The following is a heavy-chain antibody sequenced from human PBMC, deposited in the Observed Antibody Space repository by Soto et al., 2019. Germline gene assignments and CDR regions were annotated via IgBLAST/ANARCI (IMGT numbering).Heavy chain of an antibody. Sequence: GASVKVSFKASGYTFTSYGISWVRQAPGQGLEWMGWISAYNGNTNYAQKLQGRVTMTTDTSTSTAYMELRSLRSDDTAVYYCARDRARPSLNWFDPWGQGTLVTVSS. V-gene: IGHV1-18*01. J-gene: IGHJ5*02. CDR3: ARDRARPSLNWFDP. CDR1: GYTFTSYG. CDR2: ISAYNGNT.